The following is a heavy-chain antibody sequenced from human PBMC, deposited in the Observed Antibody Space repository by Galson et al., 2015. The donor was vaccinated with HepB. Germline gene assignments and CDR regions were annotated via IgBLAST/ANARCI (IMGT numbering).Heavy chain of an antibody. CDR2: IKPDGSEN. J-gene: IGHJ4*02. CDR3: TRRAGVL. CDR1: GFSISTYW. D-gene: IGHD3-10*01. Sequence: SLRLSCAVSGFSISTYWMTWVRQAPGKGLECVAHIKPDGSENYYVGSVKGRFTISRDNARNSLYLQMNSLRAEDTAVYFCTRRAGVLWGQGTLVTVSS. V-gene: IGHV3-7*01.